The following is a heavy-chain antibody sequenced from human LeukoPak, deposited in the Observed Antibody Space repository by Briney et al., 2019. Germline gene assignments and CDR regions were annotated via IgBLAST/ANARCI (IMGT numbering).Heavy chain of an antibody. V-gene: IGHV3-23*01. CDR1: GFTFSSYA. Sequence: GGSLRLSCAASGFTFSSYAMRWVRQAPGKGLEWVSAISGSGGSTYYADSVKGRFTISRDNSKNTLYLQMNSLRAEDTAVYYCASRNIVVVPAAPRRDYWGQGTLVTVSS. CDR3: ASRNIVVVPAAPRRDY. J-gene: IGHJ4*02. D-gene: IGHD2-2*01. CDR2: ISGSGGST.